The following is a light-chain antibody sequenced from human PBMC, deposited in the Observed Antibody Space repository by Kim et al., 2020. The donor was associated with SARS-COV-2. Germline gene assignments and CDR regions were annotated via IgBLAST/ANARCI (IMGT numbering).Light chain of an antibody. CDR3: QQYGSSPRMT. CDR2: GAF. V-gene: IGKV3-20*01. CDR1: QSVSSGY. Sequence: EIVLTQSPGTLSLSPGERATLSCRASQSVSSGYLAWYQQKPGQAPRLIIYGAFSRAAGIPDRFSGSGSGTDFTLTISRLEPEDFAVYYCQQYGSSPRMTFGQGTRLEIK. J-gene: IGKJ5*01.